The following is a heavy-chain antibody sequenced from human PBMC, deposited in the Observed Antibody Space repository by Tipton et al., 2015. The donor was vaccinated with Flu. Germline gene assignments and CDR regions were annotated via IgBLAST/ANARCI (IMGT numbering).Heavy chain of an antibody. CDR3: ALTGDDFWSGASDY. CDR1: GGSFSGYY. D-gene: IGHD3-3*01. Sequence: LRLSCAVYGGSFSGYYWSWIRQPPGKGLEWIGEINHSGSTNYNPSLKSRVTISVDTSKNQFSLKLSSVTAADTAVYYCALTGDDFWSGASDYWGQGTLVTVSS. CDR2: INHSGST. J-gene: IGHJ4*02. V-gene: IGHV4-34*01.